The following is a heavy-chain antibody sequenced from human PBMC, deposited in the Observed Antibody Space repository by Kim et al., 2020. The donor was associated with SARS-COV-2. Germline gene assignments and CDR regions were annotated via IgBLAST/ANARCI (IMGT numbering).Heavy chain of an antibody. D-gene: IGHD1-20*01. CDR2: IFYSGST. CDR1: GGSISSSSYY. J-gene: IGHJ4*02. Sequence: SETLSLTCTVSGGSISSSSYYWGWIRQPPGQGLEWIGTIFYSGSTYYNPSLKSRVTMSVDTSKNQFSLKLSSVSAADTSVYFCARITLGYYFEYWGQGT. V-gene: IGHV4-39*01. CDR3: ARITLGYYFEY.